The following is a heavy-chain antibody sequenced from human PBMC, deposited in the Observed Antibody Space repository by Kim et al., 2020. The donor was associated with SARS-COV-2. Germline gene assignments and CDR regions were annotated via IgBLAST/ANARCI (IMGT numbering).Heavy chain of an antibody. V-gene: IGHV1-18*01. CDR3: ARGQYYDILTGPTNYYYYGMDV. D-gene: IGHD3-9*01. Sequence: ASVKVSCKASGYTFTSYGISWVRQAPGQGLEWMGWISAYNGNTNYEQKLQGRVTMTTDTSTSTACMELKSLRSDDTAVYYCARGQYYDILTGPTNYYYYGMDVWGQGTTVTVSS. J-gene: IGHJ6*02. CDR2: ISAYNGNT. CDR1: GYTFTSYG.